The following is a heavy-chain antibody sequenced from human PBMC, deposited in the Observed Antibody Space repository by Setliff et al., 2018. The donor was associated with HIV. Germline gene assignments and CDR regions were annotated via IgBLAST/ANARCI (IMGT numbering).Heavy chain of an antibody. D-gene: IGHD4-17*01. CDR2: IYYSEST. CDR3: ARHTVYGDYLSLYYFDY. Sequence: SETLSLTCTVSGGPITSGACSWTWIRQPPGKGLELIGYIYYSESTFHNPSLWSHITTSIYRSKIQLSLKLSSVTAADTAVYYCARHTVYGDYLSLYYFDYWGQGTLVTVSS. CDR1: GGPITSGACS. V-gene: IGHV4-30-4*08. J-gene: IGHJ4*02.